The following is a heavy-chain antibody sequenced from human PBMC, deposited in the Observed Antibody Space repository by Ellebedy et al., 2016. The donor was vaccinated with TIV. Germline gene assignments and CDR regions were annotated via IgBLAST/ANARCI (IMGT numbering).Heavy chain of an antibody. V-gene: IGHV1-8*03. CDR1: GYTFTSYD. D-gene: IGHD5-18*01. CDR2: MNPNSGNT. CDR3: ARRQLWPNWFDP. Sequence: AASVKVSCKASGYTFTSYDINWVRQATGQGLEWMGWMNPNSGNTGYAQKFQGRVTITRNTSISTAYMELSSLRSEDTAVYYCARRQLWPNWFDPWGQGTLVTVSS. J-gene: IGHJ5*02.